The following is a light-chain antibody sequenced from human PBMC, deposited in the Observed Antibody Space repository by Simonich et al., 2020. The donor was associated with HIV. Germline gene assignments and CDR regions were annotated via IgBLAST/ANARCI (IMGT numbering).Light chain of an antibody. CDR2: AVT. CDR1: SSDIGGYNY. J-gene: IGLJ3*02. CDR3: SSYTSSSTWV. V-gene: IGLV2-14*01. Sequence: QSALTQPASVSGSPGQSITISCSGTSSDIGGYNYISWYQQHPGKAPRLMIYAVTNRPSGVSNRFSGSKSGNTASLTISGLQAEDEADYYCSSYTSSSTWVLGGGTKLTVL.